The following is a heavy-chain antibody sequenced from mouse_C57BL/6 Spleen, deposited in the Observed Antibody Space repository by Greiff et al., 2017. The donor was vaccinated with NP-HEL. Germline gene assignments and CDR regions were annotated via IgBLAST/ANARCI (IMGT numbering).Heavy chain of an antibody. CDR3: ARPHYYGSSYGFAY. J-gene: IGHJ3*01. V-gene: IGHV5-4*03. D-gene: IGHD1-1*01. CDR2: ISDGGSYT. CDR1: GFTFSSYA. Sequence: DVMLVESGGGLVKPGGSLKLSCAASGFTFSSYAMSWVRQTPEKRLEWVATISDGGSYTYYPDNVKGRFTISRDNAKNNLYLQMSHLKSEDTAMYYCARPHYYGSSYGFAYWGQGTLVTVSA.